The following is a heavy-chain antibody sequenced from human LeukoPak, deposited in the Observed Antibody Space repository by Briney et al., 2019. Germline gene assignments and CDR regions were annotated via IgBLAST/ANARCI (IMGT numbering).Heavy chain of an antibody. D-gene: IGHD1-26*01. V-gene: IGHV1-69*13. CDR2: IIPIFGTA. CDR3: ARSGGSYYNWFDP. CDR1: GGTFSSYA. Sequence: SVKVSCKASGGTFSSYAISWVRQAPGQGLEWMGGIIPIFGTANYAQKFQGRVTITADESTSTAYMELSSLRSDDTAVYYCARSGGSYYNWFDPWGQGTLVTVSS. J-gene: IGHJ5*02.